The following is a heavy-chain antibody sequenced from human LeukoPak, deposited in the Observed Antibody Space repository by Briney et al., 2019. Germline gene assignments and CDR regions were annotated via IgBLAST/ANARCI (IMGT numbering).Heavy chain of an antibody. CDR3: VRGGGLPNCGRDCPPDS. CDR2: INHSGST. D-gene: IGHD2-21*02. J-gene: IGHJ3*02. Sequence: PSETLSLTCAVYGGSFSGYYWSWIRQPPGKGLEWIGEINHSGSTNYNPSLKSRVTISGDRSKNQFSLNLNSVTAADTAVYYCVRGGGLPNCGRDCPPDSWGQGKMVTVSS. CDR1: GGSFSGYY. V-gene: IGHV4-34*01.